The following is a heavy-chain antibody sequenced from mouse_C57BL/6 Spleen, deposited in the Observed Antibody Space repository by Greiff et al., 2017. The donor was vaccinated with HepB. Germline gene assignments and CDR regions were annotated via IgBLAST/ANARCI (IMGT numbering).Heavy chain of an antibody. CDR1: GYSFTDYN. V-gene: IGHV1-39*01. D-gene: IGHD3-2*02. Sequence: VHVKQSGPELVKPGASVKISCKASGYSFTDYNMNWVKQSNGKSLEWIGVINPNYGTTSYNQKFKGKATLTVDQSSSTAYMQLNSLTSEDSAVYYCAREAAQVSWFAYWGQGTLVTVAA. CDR3: AREAAQVSWFAY. J-gene: IGHJ3*01. CDR2: INPNYGTT.